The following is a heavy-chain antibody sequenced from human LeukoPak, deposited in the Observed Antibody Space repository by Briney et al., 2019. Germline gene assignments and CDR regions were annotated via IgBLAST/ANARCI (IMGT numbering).Heavy chain of an antibody. V-gene: IGHV1-69*06. J-gene: IGHJ6*03. CDR1: GGTFSSYA. D-gene: IGHD3-10*01. Sequence: ASVKVSCKASGGTFSSYAISWVRQAPGQGLEWMGGIIPIFGTANYAQKFQGRVTITADKSTSTAYMELSSLRPEDTAVYYCATIVLLWFGESVLAAGNVDMDVWGKGTTVTVSS. CDR2: IIPIFGTA. CDR3: ATIVLLWFGESVLAAGNVDMDV.